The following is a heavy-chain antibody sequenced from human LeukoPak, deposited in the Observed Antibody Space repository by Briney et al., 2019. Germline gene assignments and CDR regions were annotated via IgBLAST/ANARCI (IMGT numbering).Heavy chain of an antibody. CDR3: AKDVSGSIDS. J-gene: IGHJ4*02. D-gene: IGHD5/OR15-5a*01. CDR1: GFIFSDYN. CDR2: ISGDGGRT. V-gene: IGHV3-43*02. Sequence: GSLRLSCAASGFIFSDYNMHWVRQVPGKGLEWVSIISGDGGRTSYADSVKGRVTISRDNSKNSLYLQMNSLRTEDTAFYYCAKDVSGSIDSWGQGTLVTVSS.